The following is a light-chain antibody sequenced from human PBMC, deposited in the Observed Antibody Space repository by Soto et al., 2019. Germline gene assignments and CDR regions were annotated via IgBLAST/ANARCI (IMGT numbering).Light chain of an antibody. Sequence: QAVVTQPPSASGTPGQRVTIACSGSSSNIGSTTVKWYQQLPGTAPKLLIYNNNQRPSGVPDRFSGSKSGTSASLAISGLQSEAEADYYCAAWDDRLNGVVFGGGTQLTVL. CDR3: AAWDDRLNGVV. CDR2: NNN. J-gene: IGLJ3*02. CDR1: SSNIGSTT. V-gene: IGLV1-44*01.